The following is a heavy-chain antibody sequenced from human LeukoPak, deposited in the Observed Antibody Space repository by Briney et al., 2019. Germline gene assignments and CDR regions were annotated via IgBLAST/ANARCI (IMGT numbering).Heavy chain of an antibody. D-gene: IGHD3-22*01. V-gene: IGHV4-34*01. CDR3: ARGQRIAMTD. CDR1: GGSFSAYY. CDR2: INHSGST. Sequence: SETLSLTCAVYGGSFSAYYWSWIRQPPGKGLEWIGEINHSGSTNYNPSLKSRVAISVDTSRNQFSLRLSSVTAADTAVYYCARGQRIAMTDWGQGTLVTVSS. J-gene: IGHJ4*02.